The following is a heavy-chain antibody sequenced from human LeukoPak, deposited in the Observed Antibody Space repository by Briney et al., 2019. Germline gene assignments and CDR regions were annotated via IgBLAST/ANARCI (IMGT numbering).Heavy chain of an antibody. CDR3: ARDRGSNWYFDL. J-gene: IGHJ2*01. D-gene: IGHD1-26*01. V-gene: IGHV1-2*02. CDR1: GYTFTGYY. Sequence: ASVKVSCKASGYTFTGYYMHWVRQATGQGLEWMGWINPNSGGTNYAQKFQGRVTMTRDTSISTAYMELSRLRSDDTAVYYCARDRGSNWYFDLWGRGTLVTVSS. CDR2: INPNSGGT.